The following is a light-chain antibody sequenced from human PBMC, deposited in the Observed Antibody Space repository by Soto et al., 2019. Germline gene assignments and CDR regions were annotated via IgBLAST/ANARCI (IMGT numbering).Light chain of an antibody. CDR2: EVG. J-gene: IGLJ3*02. CDR1: SSDIGDYNY. V-gene: IGLV2-14*01. CDR3: SSHASTSTGV. Sequence: QSALTQPASVSGSPGQSITISCTGTSSDIGDYNYVSWYQQHPGKAPKLIIFEVGDRPSGVSNRFSGSKSGYTASLTISGLQAEDEADYYCSSHASTSTGVFGAGTKVAVL.